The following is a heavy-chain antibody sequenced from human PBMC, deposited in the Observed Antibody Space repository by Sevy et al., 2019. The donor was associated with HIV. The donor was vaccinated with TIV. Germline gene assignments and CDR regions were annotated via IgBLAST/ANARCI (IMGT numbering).Heavy chain of an antibody. CDR3: ARGVGYCSGGSCYRAGGGYYGMDV. D-gene: IGHD2-15*01. CDR2: ISSSGSTI. Sequence: GGSLRLSCAASGFTFSDYYMSWIRQAPGKGLEWVSYISSSGSTIYYAYSVKGRFTISRDNAKNSLYLQMNSLRAEDTAVYYCARGVGYCSGGSCYRAGGGYYGMDVWGQGTTVTVSS. V-gene: IGHV3-11*01. CDR1: GFTFSDYY. J-gene: IGHJ6*02.